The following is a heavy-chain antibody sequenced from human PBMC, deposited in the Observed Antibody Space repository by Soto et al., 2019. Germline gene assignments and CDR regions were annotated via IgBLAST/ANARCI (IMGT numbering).Heavy chain of an antibody. V-gene: IGHV1-69*13. J-gene: IGHJ5*02. D-gene: IGHD2-15*01. CDR1: GGTFSRDA. CDR3: ARGVVVVAASQLGWFDP. Sequence: AVKVSCKASGGTFSRDAISWVRQAPGQGLEWMGGIIPMFGTAKYAQKFQGRLTITADESTSTAYMDLRSLRSEDTAVYYCARGVVVVAASQLGWFDPWGQGTLVTVSS. CDR2: IIPMFGTA.